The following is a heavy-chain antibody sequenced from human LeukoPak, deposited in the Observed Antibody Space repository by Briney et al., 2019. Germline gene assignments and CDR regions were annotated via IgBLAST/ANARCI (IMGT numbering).Heavy chain of an antibody. CDR3: AKGTDFWSGSIDY. CDR1: GFTFSSYA. Sequence: WGSLRLSCAASGFTFSSYAMSWVRQAPGKGLEWVSAISGSGGSTYYAHSVKGRFTISRDNSKNTLYLQMNSLRAEDTAVYYCAKGTDFWSGSIDYWGQGTLVTVSS. J-gene: IGHJ4*02. CDR2: ISGSGGST. D-gene: IGHD3-3*01. V-gene: IGHV3-23*01.